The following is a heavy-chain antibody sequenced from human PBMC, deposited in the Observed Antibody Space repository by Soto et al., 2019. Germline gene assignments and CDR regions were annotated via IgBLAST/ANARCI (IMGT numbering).Heavy chain of an antibody. V-gene: IGHV1-2*04. D-gene: IGHD6-13*01. Sequence: ASVKVSCKASGYTFTGYYMHWVRQAPGQGLEWMGWINPNSGGTNYAQKFQGWVTMTRDTSISTAYMELSRLRSDDTAVYYCAKVAAGTAFSDPWGKGTLVTVSS. J-gene: IGHJ5*02. CDR2: INPNSGGT. CDR1: GYTFTGYY. CDR3: AKVAAGTAFSDP.